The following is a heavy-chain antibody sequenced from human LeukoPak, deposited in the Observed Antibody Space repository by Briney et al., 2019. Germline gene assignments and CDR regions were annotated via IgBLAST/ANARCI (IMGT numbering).Heavy chain of an antibody. J-gene: IGHJ4*02. CDR1: GFTFSSYW. V-gene: IGHV3-74*03. CDR2: MSTDGSST. D-gene: IGHD2-8*01. CDR3: ARGAHVLMVYAPFDY. Sequence: GGSLRLSCGASGFTFSSYWIHWVRQAPGKGLVWVSSMSTDGSSTTYAESVRGRFTISRDNAKNTLYLQMNSLRAEDTAVYYCARGAHVLMVYAPFDYWGQGTLVTVSS.